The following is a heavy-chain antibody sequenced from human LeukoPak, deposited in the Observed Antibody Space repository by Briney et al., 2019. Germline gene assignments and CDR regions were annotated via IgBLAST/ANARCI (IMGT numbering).Heavy chain of an antibody. CDR3: ARDPYSGAYGNDYYYYMDV. CDR2: ITSSGTYI. D-gene: IGHD1-26*01. J-gene: IGHJ6*03. CDR1: GFTFSNYN. V-gene: IGHV3-21*01. Sequence: GGSLRLSCAASGFTFSNYNMNWVRQAPGKAMEWVSSITSSGTYIFYADSVKGRFTISRDNAKNSLYLQMDSLGPEDTAVYYCARDPYSGAYGNDYYYYMDVWGKGTTVTVSS.